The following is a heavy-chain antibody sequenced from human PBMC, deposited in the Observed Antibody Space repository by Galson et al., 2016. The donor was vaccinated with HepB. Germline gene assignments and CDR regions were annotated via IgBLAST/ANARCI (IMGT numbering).Heavy chain of an antibody. V-gene: IGHV3-30*04. CDR3: ARGRAGPVGY. D-gene: IGHD3-10*01. Sequence: SLRLSCAASGFTFSNSAMHWVRQAPGRGLEWVAIISYDGSNKYYADSVKGRFTISRDNSKNTLYLQMNSLRAEDTAVYYCARGRAGPVGYWGQGTLVTVSS. CDR1: GFTFSNSA. J-gene: IGHJ4*02. CDR2: ISYDGSNK.